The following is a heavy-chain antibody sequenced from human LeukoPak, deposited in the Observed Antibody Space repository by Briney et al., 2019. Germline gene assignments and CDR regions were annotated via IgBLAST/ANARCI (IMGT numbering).Heavy chain of an antibody. D-gene: IGHD1-26*01. V-gene: IGHV1-2*02. Sequence: ASVKVSCKASGYTLTDYYIHWVRQAPGQGLEWMGWINPNSGGTKYAQKFQGRFTVTRDTSISTAYMELSSLRSDDTAVYYCARVRLIAGGGTNWFDPWGQGTLVTVSS. J-gene: IGHJ5*02. CDR3: ARVRLIAGGGTNWFDP. CDR1: GYTLTDYY. CDR2: INPNSGGT.